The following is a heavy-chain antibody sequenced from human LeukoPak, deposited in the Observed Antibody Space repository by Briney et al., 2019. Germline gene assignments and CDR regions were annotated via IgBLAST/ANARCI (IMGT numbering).Heavy chain of an antibody. CDR2: TSSDLNVK. V-gene: IGHV3-30-3*01. J-gene: IGHJ4*02. D-gene: IGHD3-10*01. Sequence: GGSLRLPCAASGFTFRNYVIHWVRQAPGKGLEWVAVTSSDLNVKLYADSVKGRFTISRDNSRSTLYLQMNSLRPEDTAIYYCAREGYYGSGSPPSLYFDYWGQGTLVTVSS. CDR3: AREGYYGSGSPPSLYFDY. CDR1: GFTFRNYV.